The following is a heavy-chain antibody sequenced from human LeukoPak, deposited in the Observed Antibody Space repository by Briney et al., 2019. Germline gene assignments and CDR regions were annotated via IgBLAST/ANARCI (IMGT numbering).Heavy chain of an antibody. V-gene: IGHV3-NL1*01. Sequence: PGGTLRLSCAASGFTFSSYGMHWVRQAPGKGLEWVSVISGGGSSTYYADSVKGRFTISRDNSKNTLYLQMNSLRAEDTAVYYCAKDIVVVPSRSGDAFDIWGQGTMVTVSS. CDR2: ISGGGSST. CDR3: AKDIVVVPSRSGDAFDI. J-gene: IGHJ3*02. CDR1: GFTFSSYG. D-gene: IGHD2-2*01.